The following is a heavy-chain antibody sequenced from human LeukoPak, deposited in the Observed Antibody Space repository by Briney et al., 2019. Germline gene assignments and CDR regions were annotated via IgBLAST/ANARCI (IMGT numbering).Heavy chain of an antibody. CDR2: ITWDGGSA. D-gene: IGHD6-19*01. V-gene: IGHV3-20*01. CDR1: GLMFHDHG. J-gene: IGHJ4*02. CDR3: AGEDRNGWYFDF. Sequence: PGGSLRLCWKPSGLMFHDHGISWARHAAGGWQEWVSSITWDGGSAGYADSVKGRFTIGSDNGKKSLYLHMKSVRVEDTALYHCAGEDRNGWYFDFWGQGTLVTVSS.